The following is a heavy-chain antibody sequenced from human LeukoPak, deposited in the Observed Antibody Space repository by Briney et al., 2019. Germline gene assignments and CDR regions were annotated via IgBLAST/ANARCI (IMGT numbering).Heavy chain of an antibody. J-gene: IGHJ4*02. CDR1: GFTFSSYA. CDR2: ISYDGSNK. CDR3: ARRAVADFDY. Sequence: GGSLRLSCAASGFTFSSYAMHWVRQAPGKGLEWVAVISYDGSNKYYADSVKGRFTISRDNSKNTLYLQMNSLRAEDTAVYYCARRAVADFDYWGQGTLVTVSS. D-gene: IGHD6-19*01. V-gene: IGHV3-30-3*01.